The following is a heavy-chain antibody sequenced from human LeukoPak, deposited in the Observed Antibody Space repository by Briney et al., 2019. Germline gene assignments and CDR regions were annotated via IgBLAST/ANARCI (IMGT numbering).Heavy chain of an antibody. CDR1: GFTFRRYE. V-gene: IGHV3-48*03. Sequence: PGGSLRLSCAASGFTFRRYEMNWVRQAPGKGLEWIAYIISSGNIIYYSDSVKGRFTISRDNANSSLYLQMNSLSAEDTAVYYCARESSSDNDDYYHNPEYLQHWGQGTLVTVSS. D-gene: IGHD3-10*01. J-gene: IGHJ1*01. CDR3: ARESSSDNDDYYHNPEYLQH. CDR2: IISSGNII.